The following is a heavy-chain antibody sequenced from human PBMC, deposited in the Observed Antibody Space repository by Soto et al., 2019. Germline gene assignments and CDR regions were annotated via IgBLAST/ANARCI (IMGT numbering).Heavy chain of an antibody. D-gene: IGHD3-22*01. CDR2: ISAYNGNT. Sequence: QIQLVQSGAEVKKPGASVKVSCKASGYTFTSYGISWVRQAPGQGLEWMGWISAYNGNTNYAQKLQGRVTMTTDTSTSTAYMELRSLRSDDTAVYYCARDRVLYYYDSSGTYYFDYWGQGTLVTVSS. CDR1: GYTFTSYG. J-gene: IGHJ4*02. V-gene: IGHV1-18*01. CDR3: ARDRVLYYYDSSGTYYFDY.